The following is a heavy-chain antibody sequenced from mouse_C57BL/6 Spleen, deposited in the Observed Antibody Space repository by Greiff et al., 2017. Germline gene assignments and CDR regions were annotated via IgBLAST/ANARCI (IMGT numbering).Heavy chain of an antibody. CDR1: GFSLSTSGMG. CDR3: ARTYGSSFPYYFDY. D-gene: IGHD1-1*01. CDR2: IYWDDDK. V-gene: IGHV8-12*01. J-gene: IGHJ2*01. Sequence: QVTLKESGPGILQSSQTLSLTCSFSGFSLSTSGMGVSWIRQPSGKGLEWLAHIYWDDDKRYNPSLKSRLTISKDTSRNQVFLKITSVDTADTATYYCARTYGSSFPYYFDYWGQGTTLTVSS.